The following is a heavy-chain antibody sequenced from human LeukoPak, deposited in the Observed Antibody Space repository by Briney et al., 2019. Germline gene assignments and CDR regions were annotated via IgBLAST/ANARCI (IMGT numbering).Heavy chain of an antibody. V-gene: IGHV3-74*01. CDR3: TRDPRNKGFDP. D-gene: IGHD1/OR15-1a*01. Sequence: GGSLRPSCAASGFTLSYYWMHWVRQAPGKGLVWVSCINGDGSSTNYADSVKGRFTISRDNAKNTLYLEMNSLRAEDTAVYYCTRDPRNKGFDPWGQGTLVTVSS. J-gene: IGHJ5*02. CDR1: GFTLSYYW. CDR2: INGDGSST.